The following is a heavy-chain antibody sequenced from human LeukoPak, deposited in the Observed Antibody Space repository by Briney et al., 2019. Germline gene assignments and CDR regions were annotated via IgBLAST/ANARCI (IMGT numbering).Heavy chain of an antibody. CDR3: AEYYYGSGSYSDV. Sequence: PSETLSLTCTVSGGSISSYYWSWIRQPPGKGLEWIGYIYYSGSTNYNPSLKSRVTISVDTSKNQFSLKLSSVTAADTAVYYCAEYYYGSGSYSDVWGQGTTVTVSS. CDR1: GGSISSYY. J-gene: IGHJ6*02. V-gene: IGHV4-59*12. CDR2: IYYSGST. D-gene: IGHD3-10*01.